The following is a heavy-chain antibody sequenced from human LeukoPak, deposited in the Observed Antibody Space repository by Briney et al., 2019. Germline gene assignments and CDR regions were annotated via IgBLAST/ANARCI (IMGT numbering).Heavy chain of an antibody. Sequence: PSETLSLTCTVSDGSITNNDWSWVRQTPGKGLEFIGYVHYSGTTNYNPSLKSRVTISIDTSNNQFSLKLTSVTAADTAVYYCARGGQNYDYVWGSYRYTVAFDIWGQGTMVTVSS. CDR2: VHYSGTT. V-gene: IGHV4-59*01. D-gene: IGHD3-16*02. CDR1: DGSITNND. CDR3: ARGGQNYDYVWGSYRYTVAFDI. J-gene: IGHJ3*02.